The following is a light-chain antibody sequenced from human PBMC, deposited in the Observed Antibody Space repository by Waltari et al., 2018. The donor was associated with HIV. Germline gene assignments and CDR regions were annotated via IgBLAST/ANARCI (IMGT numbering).Light chain of an antibody. J-gene: IGLJ3*02. V-gene: IGLV3-1*01. CDR3: QAWDSGTMV. CDR2: QDT. Sequence: SYDLTQPPSVSVSSGQTATVTCSGVNLGHKYVSWYQQRSGQSPVLVIDQDTKRTPGIPERFVGSTSENTATLTSNETQPLDEAHYSCQAWDSGTMVFGGGTSLTVL. CDR1: NLGHKY.